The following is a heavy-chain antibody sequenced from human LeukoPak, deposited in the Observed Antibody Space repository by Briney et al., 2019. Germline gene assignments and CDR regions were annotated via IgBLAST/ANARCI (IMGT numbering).Heavy chain of an antibody. J-gene: IGHJ4*02. Sequence: PGGSLRLSCAASGFTFRAYGMHWVRQAPGKGLEWVAIISYDGSNTYYADSVKGRFTISRDNSKNTLYLQMDSLRAEDTAVYYCAKGGDISSSWYLSNYFDYWGQGTLVTVSS. D-gene: IGHD6-13*01. V-gene: IGHV3-30*18. CDR3: AKGGDISSSWYLSNYFDY. CDR2: ISYDGSNT. CDR1: GFTFRAYG.